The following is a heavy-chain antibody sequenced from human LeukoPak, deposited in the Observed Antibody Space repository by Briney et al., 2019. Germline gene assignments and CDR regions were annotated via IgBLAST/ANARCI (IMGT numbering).Heavy chain of an antibody. D-gene: IGHD3-22*01. J-gene: IGHJ4*02. Sequence: GGSLRLSCAASGFTFSSYAMSWVRQAPGKGLEWVSAISGSGGGTYYADSVRGRFTISRDNSKNTLYLQMNSLRAEDTAVYYCARDSNYDTSGHYYWGQGTLVTVSS. CDR2: ISGSGGGT. CDR3: ARDSNYDTSGHYY. V-gene: IGHV3-23*01. CDR1: GFTFSSYA.